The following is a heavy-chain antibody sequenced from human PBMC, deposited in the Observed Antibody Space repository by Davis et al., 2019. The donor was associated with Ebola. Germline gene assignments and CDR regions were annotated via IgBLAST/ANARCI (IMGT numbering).Heavy chain of an antibody. D-gene: IGHD6-13*01. CDR3: AAAGTFDY. J-gene: IGHJ4*02. CDR2: IYHSGST. CDR1: GVSISSSNR. Sequence: MPSETLSLTCAVSGVSISSSNRWSWVRQPPGKGLEWIGEIYHSGSTNYNPSLKSRVTISLDKSKNQFSLKLSSVTAADTAVYYCAAAGTFDYWGQGTLVTVSS. V-gene: IGHV4-4*02.